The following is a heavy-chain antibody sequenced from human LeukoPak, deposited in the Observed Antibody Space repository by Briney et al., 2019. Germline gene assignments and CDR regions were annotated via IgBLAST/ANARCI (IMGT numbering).Heavy chain of an antibody. Sequence: PSETLSLTCTVSGGSISSGGYYWSWIRQHPGKGLEWIGYIYYSGSTYHNPSLKSRVTISVDTSKNQFSLKLSSVTAADTAVYYCARESVVTPYYFDYWGQGTLVTVSS. V-gene: IGHV4-31*03. D-gene: IGHD4-23*01. CDR1: GGSISSGGYY. CDR2: IYYSGST. J-gene: IGHJ4*02. CDR3: ARESVVTPYYFDY.